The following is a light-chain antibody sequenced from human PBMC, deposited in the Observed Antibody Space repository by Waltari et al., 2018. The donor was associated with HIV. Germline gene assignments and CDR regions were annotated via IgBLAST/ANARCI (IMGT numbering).Light chain of an antibody. CDR2: DVD. V-gene: IGLV2-14*03. J-gene: IGLJ2*01. CDR1: SSDISTYNF. Sequence: QSALTQPASVSGSPGQSITISCSGTSSDISTYNFVSWYQKHPDKAPKLLIYDVDTRPSGVPRRFSGSKSGDTAYLTISAIQADDEADYFCSSYTTTNTVVFGGGTKVSVL. CDR3: SSYTTTNTVV.